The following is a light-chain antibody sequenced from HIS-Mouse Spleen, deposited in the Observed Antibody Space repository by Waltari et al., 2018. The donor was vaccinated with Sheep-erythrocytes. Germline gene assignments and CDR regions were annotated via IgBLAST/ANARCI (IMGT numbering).Light chain of an antibody. J-gene: IGLJ3*02. CDR3: CSYAGSRTPCV. CDR2: EGS. Sequence: QSALTHPPSGPGPPEQATPTPSTGTRGVVGIYNLFSCNQQHPGKASKLMIYEGSKRRSSVSDRFPGCKAGDTASLTIARLQAKDEGDYYCCSYAGSRTPCVFGGATKLSVL. V-gene: IGLV2-23*01. CDR1: RGVVGIYNL.